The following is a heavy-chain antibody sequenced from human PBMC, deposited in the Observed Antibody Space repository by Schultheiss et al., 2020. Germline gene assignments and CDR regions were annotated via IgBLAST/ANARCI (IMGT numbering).Heavy chain of an antibody. Sequence: SVKVSCKASGGTFSSYAISWVRQAPGQGLEWMGGIIPIFGTANYAQKFQGRVTITADESTSTAYMELSSLRSEDTAVYYCAAGGIAARPDWFDPWGQGTLVTVSS. CDR2: IIPIFGTA. J-gene: IGHJ5*02. CDR1: GGTFSSYA. D-gene: IGHD6-6*01. V-gene: IGHV1-69*13. CDR3: AAGGIAARPDWFDP.